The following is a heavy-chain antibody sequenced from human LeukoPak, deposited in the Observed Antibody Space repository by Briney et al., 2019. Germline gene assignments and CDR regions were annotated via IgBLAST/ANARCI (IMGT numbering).Heavy chain of an antibody. V-gene: IGHV4-31*03. Sequence: PSQTLSLTCTVSGGSISSGGYYWSWIRQHPGKGLEGIGYIYYSGSTYYNPSLKSRVTISVDTSKNQFSLKLSSVTAADTAVYYCARGADLDAFDIWGQGTMVTVSS. CDR3: ARGADLDAFDI. CDR2: IYYSGST. J-gene: IGHJ3*02. D-gene: IGHD6-13*01. CDR1: GGSISSGGYY.